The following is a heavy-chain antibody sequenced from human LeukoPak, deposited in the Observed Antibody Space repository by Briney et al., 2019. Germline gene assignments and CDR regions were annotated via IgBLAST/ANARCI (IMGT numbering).Heavy chain of an antibody. CDR3: ARCITIFGVVIQNWFDP. J-gene: IGHJ5*02. D-gene: IGHD3-3*01. Sequence: GSLRLSCAASGFTFSTYAVNWVRQPPGKGLEWIGEINHSGSTNYNPSLKSRVTISVDTSKNQFSLKLSSVTAADTAVYYCARCITIFGVVIQNWFDPWGQGTLVTVSS. CDR1: GFTFSTYA. CDR2: INHSGST. V-gene: IGHV4-34*01.